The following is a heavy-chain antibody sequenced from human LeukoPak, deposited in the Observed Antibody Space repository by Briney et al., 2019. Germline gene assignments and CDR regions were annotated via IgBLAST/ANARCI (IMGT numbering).Heavy chain of an antibody. CDR1: GFTFSSYA. J-gene: IGHJ3*02. V-gene: IGHV3-23*01. CDR2: ISGSGGST. D-gene: IGHD5-18*01. Sequence: GGSLRLSCAASGFTFSSYAMSWVRQPPGKGPEWVSAISGSGGSTYYADSVKGRFTISRDNSTNTLYLQMNSLRAEDTAVYYCAKEIRSSYGFDDAFDIWGQGTMVTVSS. CDR3: AKEIRSSYGFDDAFDI.